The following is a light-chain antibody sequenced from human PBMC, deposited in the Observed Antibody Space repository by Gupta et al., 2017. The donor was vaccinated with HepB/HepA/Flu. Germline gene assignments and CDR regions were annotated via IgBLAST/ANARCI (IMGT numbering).Light chain of an antibody. Sequence: QSVLTQPPSVSAASGQTVTISCSGSSSNIGNNYVSWYQQLPRSAPKLLIFENYKRPSGIPDRFSCSKSGTSANLGLTGLQTGDEAIDDCGKWATNLSGFVFGGGTKLTVL. CDR1: SSNIGNNY. CDR2: ENY. J-gene: IGLJ3*02. CDR3: GKWATNLSGFV. V-gene: IGLV1-51*02.